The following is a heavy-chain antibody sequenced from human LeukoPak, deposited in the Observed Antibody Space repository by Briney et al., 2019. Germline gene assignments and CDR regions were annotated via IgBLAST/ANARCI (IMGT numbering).Heavy chain of an antibody. Sequence: GSLRLSCAASGFTFDDYGMSWVRQAPGKGLEWVSGINWNGGSTGYADSVKGRFTISRDNAKNSLYLQMNSLRAEDTALYYCGRVSYYYSSGYWDYGGQGTLVTVSS. CDR3: GRVSYYYSSGYWDY. CDR2: INWNGGST. J-gene: IGHJ4*02. CDR1: GFTFDDYG. V-gene: IGHV3-20*04. D-gene: IGHD3-22*01.